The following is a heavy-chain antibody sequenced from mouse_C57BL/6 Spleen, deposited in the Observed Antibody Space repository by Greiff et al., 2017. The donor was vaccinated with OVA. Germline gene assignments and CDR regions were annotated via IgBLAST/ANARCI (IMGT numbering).Heavy chain of an antibody. D-gene: IGHD4-1*01. Sequence: QVQLQQSGPELVKPGASVKISCKASGYAFSSSWMNWVKQRPGKGLEWIGRIYPGDGDTNYNGKFKGKATLTADKSSSTAYMQLSSLTSEDSAVYFCAREGGTDAMDYWGQGTSVTVSS. V-gene: IGHV1-82*01. J-gene: IGHJ4*01. CDR3: AREGGTDAMDY. CDR1: GYAFSSSW. CDR2: IYPGDGDT.